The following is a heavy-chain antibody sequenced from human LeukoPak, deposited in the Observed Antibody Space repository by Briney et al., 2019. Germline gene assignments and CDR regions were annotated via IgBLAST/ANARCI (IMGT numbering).Heavy chain of an antibody. CDR3: ARYGPCSSTSCYSHRNAFDI. V-gene: IGHV4-4*07. CDR2: IYTSGST. CDR1: GGSISSYY. Sequence: SETLSLTCTVSGGSISSYYWSWIRQPAGKGLEWIGRIYTSGSTNYNPSLKSRVTMSVDTSKNQFSLKLSSVTAADTAVYYCARYGPCSSTSCYSHRNAFDIWGQGTMVTVSS. D-gene: IGHD2-2*01. J-gene: IGHJ3*02.